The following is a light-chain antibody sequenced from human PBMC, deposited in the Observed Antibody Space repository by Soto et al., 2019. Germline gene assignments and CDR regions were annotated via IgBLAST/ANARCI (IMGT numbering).Light chain of an antibody. CDR3: QQYGSAPGT. Sequence: EIVLTQSPGTLSLSPGERASLSCRASQTVTNDFLAWYQQKPGQAPRLLVYSPSKRAIGIPGRFSGSGSGTDFTLSISRLEPEDSAMYYCQQYGSAPGTFGQGTKVEIK. CDR2: SPS. V-gene: IGKV3-20*01. CDR1: QTVTNDF. J-gene: IGKJ1*01.